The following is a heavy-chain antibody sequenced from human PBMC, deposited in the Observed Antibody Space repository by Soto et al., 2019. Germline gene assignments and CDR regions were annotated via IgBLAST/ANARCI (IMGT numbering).Heavy chain of an antibody. J-gene: IGHJ4*02. CDR2: IFYGGST. Sequence: SETLSLTCIVSGVSIKTNDYYWGWVRQPPGKGLEWIGNIFYGGSTFYNPSLRTRLSISVDTSKNQFSLRLNSVTAADTAVYYCAAFVVPASRNTGFDFWCQGTLVTV. CDR3: AAFVVPASRNTGFDF. V-gene: IGHV4-39*01. D-gene: IGHD2-15*01. CDR1: GVSIKTNDYY.